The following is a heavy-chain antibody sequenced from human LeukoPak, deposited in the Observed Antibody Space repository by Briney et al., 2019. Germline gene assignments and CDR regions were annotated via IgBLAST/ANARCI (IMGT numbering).Heavy chain of an antibody. Sequence: EASVKVSCKASGYPFTSYAMNWVRQAPGQGLELMGWINTNTGNPTYAQGFTGRFVFSLDTSVSTAYLQISSLKAEDTAVYYCARDRQLRAWYFDLWGRGTLVTVSS. CDR3: ARDRQLRAWYFDL. CDR1: GYPFTSYA. CDR2: INTNTGNP. D-gene: IGHD1-1*01. V-gene: IGHV7-4-1*02. J-gene: IGHJ2*01.